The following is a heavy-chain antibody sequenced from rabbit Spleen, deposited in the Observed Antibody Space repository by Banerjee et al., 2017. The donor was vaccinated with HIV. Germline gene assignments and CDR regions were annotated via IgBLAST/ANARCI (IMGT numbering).Heavy chain of an antibody. CDR2: IYAGSSGST. Sequence: QSLEESGGDLVKPGGSLTLTCTASGFSISSGYDMCWVRQAPGKGLEWIACIYAGSSGSTYYAGWAKGRFTISKTSSTTVTLQMTSLTAADTATYFCARRYDANGDDYLFELWGPGTLVTVS. CDR1: GFSISSGYD. CDR3: ARRYDANGDDYLFEL. V-gene: IGHV1S40*01. J-gene: IGHJ6*01. D-gene: IGHD6-1*01.